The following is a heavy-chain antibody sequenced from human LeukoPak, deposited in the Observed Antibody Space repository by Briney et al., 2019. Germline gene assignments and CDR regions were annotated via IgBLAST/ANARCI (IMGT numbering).Heavy chain of an antibody. CDR1: GFTFSSYA. CDR3: VRDPSGSGFAFDS. J-gene: IGHJ4*02. CDR2: IWFDGSNK. V-gene: IGHV3-33*08. D-gene: IGHD1-1*01. Sequence: GGSLRLSCAASGFTFSSYAMHWVRQAPGKGLEWVAFIWFDGSNKHYADSVKGRFTISRDNSEDTLYLQMNSLRAEDTAVYYCVRDPSGSGFAFDSWGQGALVTVSS.